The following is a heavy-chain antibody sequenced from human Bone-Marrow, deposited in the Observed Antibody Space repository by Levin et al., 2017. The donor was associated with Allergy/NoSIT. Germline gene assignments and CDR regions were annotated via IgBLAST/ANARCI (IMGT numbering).Heavy chain of an antibody. CDR2: FYQSGST. CDR1: GGSISSGGYS. V-gene: IGHV4-30-2*01. CDR3: ARAGNPEAWYYFDH. Sequence: SETLSLTCAVSGGSISSGGYSWSWIRQPPGKGLEWIAYFYQSGSTYYNPSLKSRVTISADRSKNHFSLNLSSVTAADTAVYYCARAGNPEAWYYFDHWGQGTLVTVSS. J-gene: IGHJ4*02. D-gene: IGHD4-23*01.